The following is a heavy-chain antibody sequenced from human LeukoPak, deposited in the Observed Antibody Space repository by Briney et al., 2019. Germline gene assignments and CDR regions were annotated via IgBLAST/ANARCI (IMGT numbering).Heavy chain of an antibody. CDR2: INSDGSGP. Sequence: GGSLRLSCVASGFTFSNYWMHWVRQTPEKGLMWVSKINSDGSGPDYADSVKGRFTISRDNAKNTLYLQMNSLRAEDTAVYYCARDVYGLGDYWGQGTLVTVSS. CDR3: ARDVYGLGDY. V-gene: IGHV3-74*01. D-gene: IGHD1-14*01. J-gene: IGHJ4*02. CDR1: GFTFSNYW.